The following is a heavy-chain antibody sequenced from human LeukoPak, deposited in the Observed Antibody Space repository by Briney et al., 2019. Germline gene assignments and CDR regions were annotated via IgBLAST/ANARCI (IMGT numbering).Heavy chain of an antibody. V-gene: IGHV4-39*01. J-gene: IGHJ5*02. D-gene: IGHD6-13*01. Sequence: SQTLSLTCTVSGGSLSSSSYYWGWIRQPPGKGLEWIGSIYYSGSTYYNPSLKSRVTISVDTSKNQFSLKLSSVTAADTAVYYCARRGIAAPFDPWGQGTLVTVSS. CDR3: ARRGIAAPFDP. CDR2: IYYSGST. CDR1: GGSLSSSSYY.